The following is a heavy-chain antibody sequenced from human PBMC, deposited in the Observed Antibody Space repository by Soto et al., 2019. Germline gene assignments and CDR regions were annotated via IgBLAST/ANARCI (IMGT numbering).Heavy chain of an antibody. CDR2: ISAYNGNT. CDR1: GYTFTSYG. CDR3: ARQRGRDGDKNAFDI. D-gene: IGHD2-15*01. J-gene: IGHJ3*02. V-gene: IGHV1-18*01. Sequence: QVQLVQSGAEVKKPGASVKVSCKASGYTFTSYGISWVRQAPRPGLEWIGWISAYNGNTNYAQKLQGRVTLNTDTSTSTAYMELRSLRSDDTAVYYCARQRGRDGDKNAFDIWGKGTMVTVSA.